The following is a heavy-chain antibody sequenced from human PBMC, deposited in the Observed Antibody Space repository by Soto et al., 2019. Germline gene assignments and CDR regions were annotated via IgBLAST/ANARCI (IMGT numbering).Heavy chain of an antibody. Sequence: SESLSLTCAVDGGSFSGYYWSWIRQPPGKGMEWIGEMNHSGSTNSHPSLQSRVTISVDTSKTQFSLTLSSVTAPDTAVYSCARCAYSGYTSYSDSCRSHPHRASLDYWGQGSLVTVSS. CDR2: MNHSGST. V-gene: IGHV4-34*01. CDR3: ARCAYSGYTSYSDSCRSHPHRASLDY. D-gene: IGHD5-12*01. J-gene: IGHJ4*02. CDR1: GGSFSGYY.